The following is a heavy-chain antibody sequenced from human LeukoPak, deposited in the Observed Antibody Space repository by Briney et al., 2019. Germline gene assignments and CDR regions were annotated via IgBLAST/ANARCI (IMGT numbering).Heavy chain of an antibody. CDR2: IIPIFGTA. Sequence: SVKDSCKASGGTFSSYAISWVRQAPGQGLEWMGGIIPIFGTANFAQKFQGRVTITADESTSTAYMELSSLRSEDTAVYYCARAHYYGSGSYYLAPFIGYNYGMDVWGQGTTVTVSS. CDR1: GGTFSSYA. J-gene: IGHJ6*02. D-gene: IGHD3-10*01. CDR3: ARAHYYGSGSYYLAPFIGYNYGMDV. V-gene: IGHV1-69*13.